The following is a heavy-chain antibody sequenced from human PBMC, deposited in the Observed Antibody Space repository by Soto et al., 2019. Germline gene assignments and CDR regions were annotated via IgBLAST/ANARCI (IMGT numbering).Heavy chain of an antibody. Sequence: ASVKVSCKASGYTFTSYDINWVRQATGQGLEWMGWINANNGNTNYAQKIQGRVTITTDTSTSTAYMELRSLRSDDTAVYYCARSGRTGSYSSVDIWGQGTMVTVSS. V-gene: IGHV1-18*01. CDR1: GYTFTSYD. CDR2: INANNGNT. CDR3: ARSGRTGSYSSVDI. J-gene: IGHJ3*02. D-gene: IGHD1-26*01.